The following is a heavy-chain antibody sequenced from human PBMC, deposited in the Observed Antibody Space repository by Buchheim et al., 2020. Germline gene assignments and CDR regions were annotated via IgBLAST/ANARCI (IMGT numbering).Heavy chain of an antibody. CDR1: GRSFIGYY. J-gene: IGHJ5*02. CDR2: INHSGST. V-gene: IGHV4-34*01. D-gene: IGHD5-12*01. CDR3: VRGDIVTTNWFDP. Sequence: QVQLQQWGAGLLKPSETLSLTCAVYGRSFIGYYWSWIRQPPGKGLEWIGEINHSGSTTSNPSLKRRVTISIDTPRNQFSLKLGSVAAADTAVYYCVRGDIVTTNWFDPWGQGTL.